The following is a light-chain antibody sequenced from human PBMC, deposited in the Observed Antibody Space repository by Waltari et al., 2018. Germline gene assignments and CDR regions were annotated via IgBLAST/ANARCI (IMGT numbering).Light chain of an antibody. J-gene: IGKJ4*01. CDR3: QQSYSIPLT. Sequence: IQITQSTPSLSAAVADVVASTCRASQDIDSYLNWYQQKPGKAPKLLIYAASRLQSGVPSRFSGSGSGTDFSLTISSLQPEDFATYYCQQSYSIPLTFGGGTTVEIK. CDR2: AAS. CDR1: QDIDSY. V-gene: IGKV1-39*01.